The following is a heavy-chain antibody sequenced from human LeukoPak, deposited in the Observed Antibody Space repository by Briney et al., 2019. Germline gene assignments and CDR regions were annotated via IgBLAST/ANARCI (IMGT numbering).Heavy chain of an antibody. CDR3: ARGGDTAMSSFDY. V-gene: IGHV1-2*02. D-gene: IGHD5-18*01. CDR1: GYTFTGYY. J-gene: IGHJ4*02. CDR2: INPNSGGT. Sequence: ASVKVSCKASGYTFTGYYMHWVRQAPGRGLEWMGWINPNSGGTNYAQKFQGRVTMPRDTSISTAYMELSRLRSDDTAVYYCARGGDTAMSSFDYWGQGTLVTVSS.